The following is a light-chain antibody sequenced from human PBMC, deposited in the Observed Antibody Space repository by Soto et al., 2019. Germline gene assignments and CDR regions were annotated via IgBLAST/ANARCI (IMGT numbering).Light chain of an antibody. Sequence: QTVVTQPASVSGSPGQSITISCTGTSSDVGSYNLVSWYQQHPGKAPKLMIYEGSKRPSGVSNRFSGSKSGNTASLTISGLQAEDEADYYCCSYAGRAGVVFGGGTKLTVL. V-gene: IGLV2-23*01. CDR3: CSYAGRAGVV. CDR2: EGS. CDR1: SSDVGSYNL. J-gene: IGLJ2*01.